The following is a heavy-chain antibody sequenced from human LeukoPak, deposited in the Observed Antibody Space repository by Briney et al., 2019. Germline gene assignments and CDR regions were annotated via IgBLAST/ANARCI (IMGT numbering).Heavy chain of an antibody. CDR3: ARNSSGNYFDY. V-gene: IGHV4-38-2*01. D-gene: IGHD1-26*01. Sequence: SETLSLTCAVSGNSISNTYYWGWIRQPPGEELEWIGSIYNSWSTHYNPSLKSRVTISVDTSKNQFSLKLSSVTAADTAVYYCARNSSGNYFDYWGQGTLVTVSS. CDR2: IYNSWST. J-gene: IGHJ4*02. CDR1: GNSISNTYY.